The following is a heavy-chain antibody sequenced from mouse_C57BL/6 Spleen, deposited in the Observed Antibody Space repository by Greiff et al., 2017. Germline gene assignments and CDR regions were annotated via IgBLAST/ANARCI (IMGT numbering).Heavy chain of an antibody. CDR2: IRSKSNNYAT. D-gene: IGHD6-5*01. J-gene: IGHJ1*03. V-gene: IGHV10-1*01. Sequence: EVKVVESGGGLVQPKGSLKLSCAASGFSFNTYAMNWVRQAPGKGLEWVARIRSKSNNYATYYADSVKDRFTISRDDSESMLYLQMNNLKTEDTAMYYCVRHPYYFDVWGTGTTVTVAS. CDR3: VRHPYYFDV. CDR1: GFSFNTYA.